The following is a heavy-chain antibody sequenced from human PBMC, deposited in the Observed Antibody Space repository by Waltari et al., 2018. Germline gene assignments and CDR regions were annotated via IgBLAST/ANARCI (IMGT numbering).Heavy chain of an antibody. CDR3: APHPSHYDWIVPGDY. CDR1: GFTFSSYA. Sequence: EVQLLESGGGLVQPGGSLRLSCAASGFTFSSYAMSWVRQASGKGLAWVSAISCSGGSTYYADSVKGRFTISRDNSKNTLYLQMNSLRAEDTAVYYCAPHPSHYDWIVPGDYWGQGTLVTVSS. V-gene: IGHV3-23*01. CDR2: ISCSGGST. J-gene: IGHJ4*02. D-gene: IGHD3-3*01.